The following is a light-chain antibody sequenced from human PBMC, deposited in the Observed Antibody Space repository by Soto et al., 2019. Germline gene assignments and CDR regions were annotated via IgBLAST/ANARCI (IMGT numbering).Light chain of an antibody. J-gene: IGKJ2*01. Sequence: DIQMTQSPSSLSASVGDRVTITCRASQSISSYLNWYQQKPGKAPKLLIYAASSLQSGVTSRFSGSGSGTDFTLTISSLQPEDFATYYCQQSYSTPLYSFGQGTELEIK. CDR2: AAS. V-gene: IGKV1-39*01. CDR3: QQSYSTPLYS. CDR1: QSISSY.